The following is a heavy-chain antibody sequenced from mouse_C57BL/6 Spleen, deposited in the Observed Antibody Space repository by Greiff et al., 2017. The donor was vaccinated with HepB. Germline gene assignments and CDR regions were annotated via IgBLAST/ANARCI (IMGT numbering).Heavy chain of an antibody. CDR2: IYPRSGNT. CDR3: ARPFITTVVEYFDV. D-gene: IGHD1-1*01. J-gene: IGHJ1*03. V-gene: IGHV1-81*01. Sequence: LQESGAELARPGASVKLSCKASGYTFTSYGISWVKQRTGQGLEWIGEIYPRSGNTYYNEKFKGKATLTADKSSSTAYMELRSLTSEDSAVYFCARPFITTVVEYFDVWGTGTTVTVSS. CDR1: GYTFTSYG.